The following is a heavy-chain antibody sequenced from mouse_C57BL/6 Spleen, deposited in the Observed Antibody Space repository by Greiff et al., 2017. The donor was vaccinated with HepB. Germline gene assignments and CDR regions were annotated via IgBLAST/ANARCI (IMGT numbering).Heavy chain of an antibody. V-gene: IGHV6-6*01. CDR1: GFTFSDAW. CDR2: IRNKANNHAT. J-gene: IGHJ4*01. D-gene: IGHD2-4*01. Sequence: EVQLVESGGGLVQPGGSMKLSCAASGFTFSDAWMDWVRQSPEKGLEWVAEIRNKANNHATYYAESVKGRFTISRDDSKSSVYLQMNSLRAEDTGIYYCTRSGYDYDEYYAMDYWGQGTSVTVSS. CDR3: TRSGYDYDEYYAMDY.